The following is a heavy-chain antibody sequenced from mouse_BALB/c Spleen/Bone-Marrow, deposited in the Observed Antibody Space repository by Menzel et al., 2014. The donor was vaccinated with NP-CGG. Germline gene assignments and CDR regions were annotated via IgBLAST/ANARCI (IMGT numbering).Heavy chain of an antibody. V-gene: IGHV5-17*02. J-gene: IGHJ3*01. Sequence: EVHLVESGGGLVQPGGSRKLSCAASGFTFXSFGMHWVCQAPEKGLEWVAYISSGSSTIYYADTVKGRFTISRDNPKNTLFLQMTSLRSEDTAMYYCASRAYWGQGTLVTVSA. CDR2: ISSGSSTI. CDR3: ASRAY. CDR1: GFTFXSFG.